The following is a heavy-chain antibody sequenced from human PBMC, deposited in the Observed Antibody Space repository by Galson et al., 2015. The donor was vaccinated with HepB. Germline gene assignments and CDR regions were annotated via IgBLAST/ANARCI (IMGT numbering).Heavy chain of an antibody. V-gene: IGHV3-21*06. Sequence: SLRLSCAASGFTFSTYDMNWVRQAPGKGLEWVSFISRGGDDTYYTDSLRGRFTISRDDAKNSLYLQINSLTVEDTAVYYCARGLRLRDSNVVVPPAPDYWGQGTLVTVSS. CDR1: GFTFSTYD. D-gene: IGHD2-2*01. CDR3: ARGLRLRDSNVVVPPAPDY. CDR2: ISRGGDDT. J-gene: IGHJ4*02.